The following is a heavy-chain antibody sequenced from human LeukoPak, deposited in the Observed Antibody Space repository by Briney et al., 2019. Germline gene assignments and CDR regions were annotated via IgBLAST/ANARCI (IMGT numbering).Heavy chain of an antibody. J-gene: IGHJ5*02. V-gene: IGHV4-61*02. CDR3: ARERSGHNYGSESDWFDP. D-gene: IGHD5-18*01. CDR1: GGYISSGSYY. Sequence: SQTLSLTCTVSGGYISSGSYYWSWIRQPAGKGLEWIGRIYTSGTTNYNPSLKSRVTISVDTSMNQFSLNLHSVTAADTAVYYCARERSGHNYGSESDWFDPWGQGLLVTVSS. CDR2: IYTSGTT.